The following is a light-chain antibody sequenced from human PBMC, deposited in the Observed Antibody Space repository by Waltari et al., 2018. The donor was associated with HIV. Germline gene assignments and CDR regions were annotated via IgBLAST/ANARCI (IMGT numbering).Light chain of an antibody. J-gene: IGLJ2*01. CDR2: EVY. CDR3: TSHAGSDNLML. CDR1: SNDVGPYDY. V-gene: IGLV2-8*01. Sequence: QSALTQPPTASGSPGQSVTISCSGTSNDVGPYDYVSWYQQHPDKAPRLIIYEVYKRPSGVPDRFSGSKSGNTASLTVSGLQAEDEADYYCTSHAGSDNLMLFGGGTKVTVL.